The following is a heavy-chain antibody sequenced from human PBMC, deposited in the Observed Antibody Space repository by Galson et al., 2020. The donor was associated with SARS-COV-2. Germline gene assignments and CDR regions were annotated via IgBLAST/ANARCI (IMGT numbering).Heavy chain of an antibody. CDR2: ISSSGATI. CDR3: ARDMVTFDY. J-gene: IGHJ4*02. CDR1: GFTFSDYH. Sequence: NSGGSLRLSCAASGFTFSDYHMSWIRQAPGKGLEWISYISSSGATIYYADSVKGRFTISRDNAKNSLDLQMNSLRAEDTAVYYCARDMVTFDYWGQGTLVTVSS. V-gene: IGHV3-11*01. D-gene: IGHD2-21*02.